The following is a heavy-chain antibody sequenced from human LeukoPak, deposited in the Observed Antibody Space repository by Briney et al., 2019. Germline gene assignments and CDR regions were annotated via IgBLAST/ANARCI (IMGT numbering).Heavy chain of an antibody. Sequence: PGGSLRLSCVASGFIFSSYVMTWVRQAPGKGLEWVSGIDASGDRSYYTDSVKGRFTISRDNSKNTLYLQMNSLSAEDTAVYYCAKDGPTVTIFGHFDYWGHGTLVSVSS. CDR2: IDASGDRS. J-gene: IGHJ4*01. CDR3: AKDGPTVTIFGHFDY. D-gene: IGHD4-17*01. V-gene: IGHV3-23*01. CDR1: GFIFSSYV.